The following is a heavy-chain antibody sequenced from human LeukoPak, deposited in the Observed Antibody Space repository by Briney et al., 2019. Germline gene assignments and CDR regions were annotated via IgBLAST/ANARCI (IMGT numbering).Heavy chain of an antibody. V-gene: IGHV3-23*01. CDR3: ARSPPFAYYFDF. J-gene: IGHJ4*02. CDR1: GFTFSSYS. D-gene: IGHD1-26*01. CDR2: IRGNGRST. Sequence: GGSLRLSCAASGFTFSSYSMSWVRQAPGKGLEWVSTIRGNGRSTDYADSVKGRFTISRDNARNSLYLQMDSLRDEDTAVYYCARSPPFAYYFDFWGQGTLVTVSS.